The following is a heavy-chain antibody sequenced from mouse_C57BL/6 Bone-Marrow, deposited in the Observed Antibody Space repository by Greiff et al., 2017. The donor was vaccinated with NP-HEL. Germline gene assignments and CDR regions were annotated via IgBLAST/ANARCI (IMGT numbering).Heavy chain of an antibody. Sequence: QVQLKQPGAELVKPGASVKMSCKASGYTFTSYWITWVKQRPGQGLEWIGDIYPGSGSTNYNEKFKSKATLTVDTSSSTAYMQLSSLTSEDSAVYYCARRDSSGPHYAMDYWGQGTSVTVSS. CDR1: GYTFTSYW. J-gene: IGHJ4*01. CDR3: ARRDSSGPHYAMDY. V-gene: IGHV1-55*01. D-gene: IGHD3-2*02. CDR2: IYPGSGST.